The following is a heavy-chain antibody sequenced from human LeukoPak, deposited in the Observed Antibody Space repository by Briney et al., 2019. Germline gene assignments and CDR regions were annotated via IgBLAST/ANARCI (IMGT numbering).Heavy chain of an antibody. D-gene: IGHD4-11*01. CDR1: GGSISSYY. V-gene: IGHV4-59*01. CDR2: IYYSGST. J-gene: IGHJ5*02. CDR3: ARKVDYSNWNWFDP. Sequence: SETLFLTCTVSGGSISSYYWSWIRQPPGKGLEWIGYIYYSGSTNYNPSLKSRVTISVDTSKNQFSLKLSSVTAADTAVYYCARKVDYSNWNWFDPWGQGTLVTVSS.